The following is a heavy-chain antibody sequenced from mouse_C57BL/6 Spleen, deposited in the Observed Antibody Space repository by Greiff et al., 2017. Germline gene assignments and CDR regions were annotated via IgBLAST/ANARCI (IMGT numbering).Heavy chain of an antibody. Sequence: EVKVVESGGGLVKPGGSLKLSCAASGFTFSSYAMSWVRQTPEKRLEWVATISDGGSYTYYPDNVKGRFTISRDNAKNNLYLQMSHLKSEDTAMYYCARRGYYGSSPWFAYWGQGTLVTVSA. CDR2: ISDGGSYT. J-gene: IGHJ3*01. V-gene: IGHV5-4*03. D-gene: IGHD1-1*01. CDR3: ARRGYYGSSPWFAY. CDR1: GFTFSSYA.